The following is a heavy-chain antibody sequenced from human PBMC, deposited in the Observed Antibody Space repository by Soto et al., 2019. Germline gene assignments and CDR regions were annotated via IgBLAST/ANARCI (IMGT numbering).Heavy chain of an antibody. CDR3: AKEWVYDSSGWSFDY. Sequence: QVQLVESGGGVVQPGRPLRLSCAASGFTFSSYGMHWVRQAPGKGLEWVAVISNDGSNKYYADSVKGRFTISRDNSKNTLYLQMNSLRAEDTAVYYCAKEWVYDSSGWSFDYWGQGTLVTVSS. D-gene: IGHD3-22*01. J-gene: IGHJ4*02. CDR1: GFTFSSYG. CDR2: ISNDGSNK. V-gene: IGHV3-30*18.